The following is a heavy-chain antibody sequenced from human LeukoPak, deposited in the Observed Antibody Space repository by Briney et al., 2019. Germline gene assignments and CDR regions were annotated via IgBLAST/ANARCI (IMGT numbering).Heavy chain of an antibody. Sequence: SETLSLTCAVYGGSFSGYYWSWIRQPPGKGLEWIGEINHSGSTNYNPSLKSRVTISVDTSKNQFSLKLSSVTAADTAVYYCARPLLDGYNSYYFDYWGQGTLVTVSS. CDR1: GGSFSGYY. J-gene: IGHJ4*02. D-gene: IGHD5-24*01. CDR3: ARPLLDGYNSYYFDY. CDR2: INHSGST. V-gene: IGHV4-34*01.